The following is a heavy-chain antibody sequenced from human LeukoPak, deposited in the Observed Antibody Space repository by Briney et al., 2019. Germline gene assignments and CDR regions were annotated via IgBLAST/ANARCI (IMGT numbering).Heavy chain of an antibody. Sequence: GGSLRLSCAASGFTFSSYAMHWVRQAPGKGLEYVSAISSNGGSTYYANSVKGRFTISRDNSKNTLYLQMGSLRAEDMAVYYCARNQEYDYVWGSYRSWGPKYYKGGLGKGTTVTISS. CDR2: ISSNGGST. J-gene: IGHJ6*03. CDR3: ARNQEYDYVWGSYRSWGPKYYKGG. V-gene: IGHV3-64*01. D-gene: IGHD3-16*02. CDR1: GFTFSSYA.